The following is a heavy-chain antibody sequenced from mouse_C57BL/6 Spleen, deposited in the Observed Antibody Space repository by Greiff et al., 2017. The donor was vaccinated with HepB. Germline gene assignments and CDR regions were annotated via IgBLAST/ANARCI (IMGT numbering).Heavy chain of an antibody. D-gene: IGHD4-1*01. CDR2: INPGSGGT. V-gene: IGHV1-54*01. Sequence: QVQLKESGAELVRPGTSVKVSCKASGYAFTNYLIEWVKQRPGQGLEWIGVINPGSGGTNYNEKFKGKATLTADKSSSTAYMQLSSLTSEDSAVYFCARGINWDYFDYWGQGTTLTVSS. CDR3: ARGINWDYFDY. J-gene: IGHJ2*01. CDR1: GYAFTNYL.